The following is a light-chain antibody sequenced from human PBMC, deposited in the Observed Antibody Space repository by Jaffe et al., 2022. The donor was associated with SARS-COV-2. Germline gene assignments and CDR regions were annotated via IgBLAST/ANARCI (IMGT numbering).Light chain of an antibody. Sequence: QSALTQPRSVSGSPGQSVTISCTGTSTDVANYDYVSWYQQQPGKAPRLMIYDVTKRPSGVPDRFSGSKSGNTASLTISGLQGDDEADYYCCSYAGRYIWVFGGGTKLTVL. CDR3: CSYAGRYIWV. CDR2: DVT. CDR1: STDVANYDY. J-gene: IGLJ3*02. V-gene: IGLV2-11*01.